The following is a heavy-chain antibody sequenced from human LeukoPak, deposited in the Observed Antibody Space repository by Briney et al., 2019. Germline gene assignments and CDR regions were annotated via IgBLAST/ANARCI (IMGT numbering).Heavy chain of an antibody. CDR1: GGSISSGDYY. V-gene: IGHV4-30-4*01. Sequence: SGTLSLTCTVSGGSISSGDYYWSWIRQPPGKGLEWIGYIYYSGSTYYNPSLKSRVTISVDTSKNQFSLKLSSVTAADTAVYYCARDGSAPGAIYYWGQGTLVTVSS. D-gene: IGHD6-13*01. J-gene: IGHJ4*02. CDR2: IYYSGST. CDR3: ARDGSAPGAIYY.